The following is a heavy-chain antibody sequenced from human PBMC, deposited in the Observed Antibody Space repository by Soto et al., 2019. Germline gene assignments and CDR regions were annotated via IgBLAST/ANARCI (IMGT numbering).Heavy chain of an antibody. D-gene: IGHD3-10*01. V-gene: IGHV1-69*04. CDR2: IIPILGIA. CDR1: GGTFSSYT. J-gene: IGHJ6*03. CDR3: AREAMVRGVIYYYYYYYMDV. Sequence: SVKVSCKASGGTFSSYTISWVRQAPGQGLEWMGRIIPILGIANYAQKFQGRVTITADKSTSTAYMELSSLRSEDTAVYYYAREAMVRGVIYYYYYYYMDVWGKGTTVTVSS.